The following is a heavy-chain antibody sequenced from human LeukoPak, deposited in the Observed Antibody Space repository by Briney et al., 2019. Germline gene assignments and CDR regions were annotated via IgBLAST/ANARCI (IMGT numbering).Heavy chain of an antibody. J-gene: IGHJ3*02. CDR1: GFTFRSYA. V-gene: IGHV3-23*01. D-gene: IGHD3-16*01. Sequence: GGSLRLSCEASGFTFRSYAMTWVRQAPGKGLEWVSLIISSGASTYYADSVKGRFTISRDNSKNTLFLQMNSLRVEDTAVHYCAKKVGGFYALDIGGEGTMVTVSS. CDR3: AKKVGGFYALDI. CDR2: IISSGAST.